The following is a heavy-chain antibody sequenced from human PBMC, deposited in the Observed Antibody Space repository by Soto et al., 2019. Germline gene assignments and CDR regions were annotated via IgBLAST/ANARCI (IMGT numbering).Heavy chain of an antibody. CDR2: INEDGSGK. CDR1: GFSFSSSW. Sequence: EVQLVESGGGLVQPGGSLRLACAASGFSFSSSWMSWVRQAPGKGLEWGGNINEDGSGKNYADSMKGRFTLSRDNAKNSLYVQLSSLRAEDTAIYYCARDPDFSAFDIWGQGTKVTVSS. V-gene: IGHV3-7*01. J-gene: IGHJ3*02. CDR3: ARDPDFSAFDI.